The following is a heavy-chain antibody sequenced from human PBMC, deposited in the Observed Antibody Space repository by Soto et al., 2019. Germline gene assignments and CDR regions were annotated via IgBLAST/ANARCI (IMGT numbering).Heavy chain of an antibody. CDR2: IYYSGST. D-gene: IGHD1-1*01. CDR3: ARGREAYKWNDAGY. CDR1: GCSISPYY. J-gene: IGHJ4*01. Sequence: PXETLCLICIVAGCSISPYYWSWIRKPPGKGLEWIGYIYYSGSTNYNPSLKSRVTISVDTSKNQFSLRLSSVTAADTAVYYCARGREAYKWNDAGYWGQGTLVTVSS. V-gene: IGHV4-59*01.